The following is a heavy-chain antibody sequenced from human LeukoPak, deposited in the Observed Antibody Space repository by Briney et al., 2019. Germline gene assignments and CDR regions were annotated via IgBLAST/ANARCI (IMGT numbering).Heavy chain of an antibody. CDR1: GFTFTNYA. CDR3: ARESSDIAVIPTGS. D-gene: IGHD6-19*01. J-gene: IGHJ5*02. CDR2: ITNSGGNT. Sequence: QHWGALRLSCAASGFTFTNYAMSWVRQAPGKGLEWVSSITNSGGNTYYADSVKGRFTISRDNSKNTLYLQMNSLRAEDTAVYYCARESSDIAVIPTGSWGQGTLVTVSS. V-gene: IGHV3-23*01.